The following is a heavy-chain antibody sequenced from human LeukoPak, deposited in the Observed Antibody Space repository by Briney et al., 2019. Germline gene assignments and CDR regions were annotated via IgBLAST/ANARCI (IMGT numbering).Heavy chain of an antibody. CDR2: IIHILGIA. CDR3: AREPTYYDFWSGYYTPFDY. D-gene: IGHD3-3*01. J-gene: IGHJ4*02. Sequence: SVKVSCKASGGTFSSYTISWVRQAPGQGLEWMGRIIHILGIANYAQKFQGRVTITADKSTSTAYMELSSLRSEDTAVYYCAREPTYYDFWSGYYTPFDYWGQGTLVTVSS. CDR1: GGTFSSYT. V-gene: IGHV1-69*04.